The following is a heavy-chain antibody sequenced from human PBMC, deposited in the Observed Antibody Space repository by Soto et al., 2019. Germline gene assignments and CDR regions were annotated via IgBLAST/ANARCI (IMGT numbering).Heavy chain of an antibody. D-gene: IGHD3-9*01. J-gene: IGHJ6*02. CDR1: GFTFSSYA. Sequence: GGSLRLSCAASGFTFSSYAMSWVRQAPGKGLEWVSAISGSGGSTYYADSVKGRFTISRDNSKNTLYLQMNSLRAEDTAVYYCATELRYFDWLSRGVWGQGTTVTVSS. V-gene: IGHV3-23*01. CDR2: ISGSGGST. CDR3: ATELRYFDWLSRGV.